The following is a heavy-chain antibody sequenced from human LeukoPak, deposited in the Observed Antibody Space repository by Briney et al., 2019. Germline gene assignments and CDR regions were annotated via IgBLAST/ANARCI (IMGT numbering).Heavy chain of an antibody. Sequence: ASVKVSCKASGYTFTSYGISWVRQAPGQGLEWMGGIIPIFGTANYAQKFQGRVTITADKSTSTAYMELSSLRSEDTAVYYCAIQKADYDILTGYYTSYYYYYYMDVWGKGTTVTVSS. CDR2: IIPIFGTA. CDR3: AIQKADYDILTGYYTSYYYYYYMDV. D-gene: IGHD3-9*01. J-gene: IGHJ6*03. CDR1: GYTFTSYG. V-gene: IGHV1-69*06.